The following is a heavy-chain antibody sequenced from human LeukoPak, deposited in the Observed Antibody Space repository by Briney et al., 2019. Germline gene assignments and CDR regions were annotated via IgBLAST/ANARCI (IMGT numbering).Heavy chain of an antibody. CDR1: GGSISSGGYS. Sequence: SETLSLTCTVSGGSISSGGYSWSWIRQPPGKGLEWIGYIYHSGSTYYNPSLKSRVTMSVDTSKNQFSLKLSSVTAADTAVYYCARDQKYDFWSGYYTADAFDFWGQGTMVTVSS. J-gene: IGHJ3*01. CDR3: ARDQKYDFWSGYYTADAFDF. D-gene: IGHD3-3*01. V-gene: IGHV4-30-2*01. CDR2: IYHSGST.